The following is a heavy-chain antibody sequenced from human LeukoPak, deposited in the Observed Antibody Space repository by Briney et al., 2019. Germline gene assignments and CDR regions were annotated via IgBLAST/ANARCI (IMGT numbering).Heavy chain of an antibody. CDR1: GFTFSSYG. CDR3: ARDWNAFDI. D-gene: IGHD3-3*01. J-gene: IGHJ3*02. CDR2: IWYDGSNK. Sequence: GGSLRLSCAASGFTFSSYGVHWVRQAPGKGLEWVAVIWYDGSNKYYADSVKGRFTISRDNSKNTLYLQMNSLRAEDTAVYYCARDWNAFDIWGQGTMVTVSS. V-gene: IGHV3-33*01.